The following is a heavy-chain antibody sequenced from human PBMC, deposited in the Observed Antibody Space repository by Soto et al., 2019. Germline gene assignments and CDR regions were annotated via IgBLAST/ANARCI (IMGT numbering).Heavy chain of an antibody. Sequence: QVQLIQSGAEVKKPGASVKVACKPSGYTFPSYGITWVRQAPGQGLELVGWIDVDRGTTNYAQKFHGRVTMTADTPTTTVYMELRRLRSDDTAVYYGGRGDYGDYWGQGTLVIVSS. CDR3: GRGDYGDY. CDR1: GYTFPSYG. J-gene: IGHJ4*02. V-gene: IGHV1-18*01. CDR2: IDVDRGTT.